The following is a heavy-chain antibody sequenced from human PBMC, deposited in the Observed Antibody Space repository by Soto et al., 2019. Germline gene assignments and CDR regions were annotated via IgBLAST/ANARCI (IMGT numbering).Heavy chain of an antibody. CDR3: ARSGLLGMTTVTTPFDY. D-gene: IGHD4-4*01. CDR1: GGSFSGYY. Sequence: PSETLSLTCAVYGGSFSGYYWSWIRQPPGKGLEWIGEINHSGSTNYNPSLKSRVTISVDTSKNQFSLKLSSVTAADTAVYYCARSGLLGMTTVTTPFDYWGQGTLVTVSS. V-gene: IGHV4-34*01. CDR2: INHSGST. J-gene: IGHJ4*02.